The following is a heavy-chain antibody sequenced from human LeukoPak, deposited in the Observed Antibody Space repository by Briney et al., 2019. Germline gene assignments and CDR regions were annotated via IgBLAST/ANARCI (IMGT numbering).Heavy chain of an antibody. CDR2: IYYSGST. J-gene: IGHJ6*03. CDR1: GGSINSYY. D-gene: IGHD3-16*01. CDR3: ARHVGAYSSMDV. V-gene: IGHV4-59*01. Sequence: SETLSLNCTVSGGSINSYYWSWIRQPPGKGLEWIGFIYYSGSTNYNPSLKSRVTISLDTSKNQFSLKLSSVTPADTAVYYCARHVGAYSSMDVWGQGNAVTVSS.